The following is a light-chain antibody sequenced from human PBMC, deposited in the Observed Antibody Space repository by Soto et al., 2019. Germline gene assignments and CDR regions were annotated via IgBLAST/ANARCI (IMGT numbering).Light chain of an antibody. CDR1: SSDVGGYNY. J-gene: IGLJ2*01. CDR2: DVS. CDR3: SSYTSSSTPMV. V-gene: IGLV2-14*01. Sequence: QSALTQPASVSGSPGQSITISCTGTSSDVGGYNYVSWYQQHPGKAPKLMIYDVSNRPSGVSNRFSGSKSGNTASLTISGLQAEDEADYYCSSYTSSSTPMVSGGGTQLTVL.